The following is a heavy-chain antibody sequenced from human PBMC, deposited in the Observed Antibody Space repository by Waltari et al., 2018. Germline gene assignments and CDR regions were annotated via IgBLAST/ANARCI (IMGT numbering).Heavy chain of an antibody. CDR2: KWYDGSNK. Sequence: QVQLVESGGGVVQPGRSLRLSCAASGFPFSSYGMHWVRQAPGKGLEWGAVKWYDGSNKYYADSVKGRFTISRDNSRNTLYLQMNSLRAEDTAVYYCARETIRGNWFDPWGQGTLVTVSS. CDR3: ARETIRGNWFDP. J-gene: IGHJ5*02. V-gene: IGHV3-33*01. D-gene: IGHD2-2*02. CDR1: GFPFSSYG.